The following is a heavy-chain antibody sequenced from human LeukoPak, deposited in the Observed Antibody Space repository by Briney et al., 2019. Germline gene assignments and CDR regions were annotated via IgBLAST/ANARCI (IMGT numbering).Heavy chain of an antibody. Sequence: ASVKVSCKVSGYTLTELSMHWVRQAPGQGLEWMGWISAYNGNTNYAQKLQGRVTMTTDTSTSTAYMELRSLRSDDTAVYYCAREIDYYDSSGYCFDHWGQGTLVTVSS. V-gene: IGHV1-18*01. CDR2: ISAYNGNT. CDR3: AREIDYYDSSGYCFDH. CDR1: GYTLTELS. D-gene: IGHD3-22*01. J-gene: IGHJ4*02.